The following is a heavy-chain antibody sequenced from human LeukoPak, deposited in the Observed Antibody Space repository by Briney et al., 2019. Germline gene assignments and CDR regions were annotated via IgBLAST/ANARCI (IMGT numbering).Heavy chain of an antibody. CDR3: ARVYCSSTSCYWYFDL. J-gene: IGHJ2*01. CDR2: IYTSGST. V-gene: IGHV4-61*02. CDR1: GGSISSGSYY. Sequence: PSETLSLTCTVSGGSISSGSYYWRWIRQPAGKGLEWIGRIYTSGSTNYNPSLKSRVTISVDTSKNQFSLKLSSVTAADTAVYYCARVYCSSTSCYWYFDLWGRGTLVTVSS. D-gene: IGHD2-2*01.